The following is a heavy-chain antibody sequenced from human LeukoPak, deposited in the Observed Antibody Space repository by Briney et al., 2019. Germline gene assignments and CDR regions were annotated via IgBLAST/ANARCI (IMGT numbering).Heavy chain of an antibody. V-gene: IGHV3-30*02. CDR2: IRYDGSNK. D-gene: IGHD2-21*02. J-gene: IGHJ3*02. CDR1: GFTFSSYG. CDR3: AKINRKHIVVVTASPDAFDI. Sequence: GGSLRLSCAASGFTFSSYGMHWVRQAPGKGLEWVAFIRYDGSNKYYADSVKGRFTISRDNSKNTLYLQMNSLRAEDTAVYYCAKINRKHIVVVTASPDAFDIWGQGTMVTVSS.